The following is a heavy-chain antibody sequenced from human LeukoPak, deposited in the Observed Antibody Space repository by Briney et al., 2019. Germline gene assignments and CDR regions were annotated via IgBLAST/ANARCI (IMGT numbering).Heavy chain of an antibody. Sequence: ASVKVSCKASGYTFTSYAMNWVRQAPGQGLEWMGWINTNTGNPTYAQGFTGRFVFSLDTSVSTAYLQISSLKAEDTAVYYCARDGGGLLWFGNYYYYYGMDVWGQGTTVTVSS. CDR2: INTNTGNP. V-gene: IGHV7-4-1*02. D-gene: IGHD3-10*01. J-gene: IGHJ6*02. CDR1: GYTFTSYA. CDR3: ARDGGGLLWFGNYYYYYGMDV.